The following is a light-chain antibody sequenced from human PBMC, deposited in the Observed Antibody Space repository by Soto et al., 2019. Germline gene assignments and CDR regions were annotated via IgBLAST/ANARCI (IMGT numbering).Light chain of an antibody. CDR2: DAS. V-gene: IGKV3-11*01. J-gene: IGKJ5*01. CDR1: QNIGGY. Sequence: ETVLTHSPASLSLSPGDRATLSFRASQNIGGYLAWYQQKPGQAPRLLIYDASNRATGIPARFSGSGSGTDFTLTISSLEPEDFAVYYCHQRTNWPITFGQGTRLEIK. CDR3: HQRTNWPIT.